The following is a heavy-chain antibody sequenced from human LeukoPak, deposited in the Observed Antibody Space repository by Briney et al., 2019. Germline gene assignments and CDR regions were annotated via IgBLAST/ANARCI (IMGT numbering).Heavy chain of an antibody. D-gene: IGHD3-10*01. CDR3: ARVGWFGELLWGGWFDP. CDR1: GGSFSGYY. J-gene: IGHJ5*02. Sequence: SETLSLTCAVYGGSFSGYYWSWIRQPPGKGLEWIGEINHSGSTNYNTSLKSRVAISVDTSKNQFSLKLSSVTAADTAVYYCARVGWFGELLWGGWFDPWGQGTLVTVSS. CDR2: INHSGST. V-gene: IGHV4-34*01.